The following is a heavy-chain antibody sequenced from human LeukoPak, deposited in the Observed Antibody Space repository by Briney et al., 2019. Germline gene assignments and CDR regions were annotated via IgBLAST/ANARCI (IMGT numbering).Heavy chain of an antibody. Sequence: GGSLGLSCAASGFTFSSYAMSWVRQAPGKGLEWVSAISGSGGSTYYADSVKGRFTISRDNAKNTLFLQMDSLRAEDTAVYYCATVYYSSAYSNYWGQSTLVTVSS. J-gene: IGHJ4*02. D-gene: IGHD3-22*01. CDR2: ISGSGGST. V-gene: IGHV3-23*01. CDR1: GFTFSSYA. CDR3: ATVYYSSAYSNY.